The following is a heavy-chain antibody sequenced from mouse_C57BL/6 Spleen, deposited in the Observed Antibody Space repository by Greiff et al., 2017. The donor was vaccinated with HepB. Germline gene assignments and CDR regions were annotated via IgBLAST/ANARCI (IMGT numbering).Heavy chain of an antibody. CDR2: INPSTGGT. CDR3: ARGGSNYFFAY. V-gene: IGHV1-42*01. J-gene: IGHJ3*01. Sequence: EVQLQESGPELVKPGASVKISCKASGYSFTGYYMNWVKQSPEKSLEWIGEINPSTGGTTYNQKFKANATLTVDKSSSTAYMQLKSLTSEDSAVYYCARGGSNYFFAYWGQGTLVTVSA. CDR1: GYSFTGYY. D-gene: IGHD2-5*01.